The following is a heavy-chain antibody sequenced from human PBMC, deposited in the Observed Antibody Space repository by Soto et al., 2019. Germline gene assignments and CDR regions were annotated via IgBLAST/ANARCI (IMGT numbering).Heavy chain of an antibody. CDR2: IYYSGST. D-gene: IGHD6-13*01. J-gene: IGHJ5*02. CDR3: ARDTVAAAGWNWFDP. CDR1: GGSISSSSYY. Sequence: SETLSLTCTVSGGSISSSSYYWGWIRQPPGKGLEWIGSIYYSGSTYYNPSLKSRVTISVDTSKNQFSLKLSSVTAADTAVYYCARDTVAAAGWNWFDPWGQGTLVTVSS. V-gene: IGHV4-39*02.